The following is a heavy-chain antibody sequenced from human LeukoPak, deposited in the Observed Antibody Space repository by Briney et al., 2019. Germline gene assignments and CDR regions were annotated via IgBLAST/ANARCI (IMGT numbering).Heavy chain of an antibody. V-gene: IGHV4-59*11. CDR1: GGSISNHY. J-gene: IGHJ5*02. Sequence: PSETLSLTCTVSGGSISNHYWSWIRQPPGKGLEWIGYIYYSGSPNYNPSLKSRVTISVDTSKNQFSLKLSSVTAADTAVYYCARERSMVRGVSWFDPWGQGTLVTVSS. D-gene: IGHD3-10*01. CDR2: IYYSGSP. CDR3: ARERSMVRGVSWFDP.